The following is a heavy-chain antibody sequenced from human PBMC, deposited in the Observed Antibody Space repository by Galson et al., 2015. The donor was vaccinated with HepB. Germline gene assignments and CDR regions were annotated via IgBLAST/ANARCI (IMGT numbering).Heavy chain of an antibody. CDR3: ASGLGYCTGGVCYQGAPYYYYYYMDV. J-gene: IGHJ6*03. V-gene: IGHV3-11*01. Sequence: SLRLSCAASGFTFSDYYMSWIRQAPGKGLEWVSYISSSGSTIYYADSVKGRFTISRDNAKNSLYLQMNSLRAEDTAVYYCASGLGYCTGGVCYQGAPYYYYYYMDVWGKGTTVTVSS. D-gene: IGHD2-8*02. CDR1: GFTFSDYY. CDR2: ISSSGSTI.